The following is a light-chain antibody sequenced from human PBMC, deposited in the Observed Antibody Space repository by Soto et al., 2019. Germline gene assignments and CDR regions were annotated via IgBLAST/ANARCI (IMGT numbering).Light chain of an antibody. CDR3: QKYNSAAFT. Sequence: DIQMTQSPSSLSASVGDRVTITFRASQDISNYLAWYQKEACKVPKLLIYAASTLQSGVPSRFSGSGSGTDFTLTISGLQPEDVATYYCQKYNSAAFTFGPGTKVDIK. J-gene: IGKJ3*01. CDR2: AAS. CDR1: QDISNY. V-gene: IGKV1-27*01.